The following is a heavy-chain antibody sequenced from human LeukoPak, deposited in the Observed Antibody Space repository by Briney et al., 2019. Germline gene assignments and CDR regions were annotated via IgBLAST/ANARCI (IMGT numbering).Heavy chain of an antibody. CDR2: INPRGGST. J-gene: IGHJ4*02. Sequence: ASVKVSCKASGYIFTSYYMHWLRQDPGQGPEWMGIINPRGGSTDYAQKFQGRVTMTSDTSTSTVYMELKSLRSEDTAVYFCARVGTTGATADNWGQGTLVTVSS. CDR1: GYIFTSYY. D-gene: IGHD4-11*01. CDR3: ARVGTTGATADN. V-gene: IGHV1-46*01.